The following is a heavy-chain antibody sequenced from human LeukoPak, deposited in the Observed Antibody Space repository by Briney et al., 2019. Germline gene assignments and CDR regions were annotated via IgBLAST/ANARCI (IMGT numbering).Heavy chain of an antibody. Sequence: SETLSLTCTVSGGSISSYYWSWVRQPPGKGLEWIGYIYYSGSTNYNPSLKSRVTISVDTSKNQFSLNLSSVTAADTAVYYCARDRPGGSSLDYWGQGTLVTVSS. CDR2: IYYSGST. V-gene: IGHV4-59*01. J-gene: IGHJ4*02. CDR1: GGSISSYY. D-gene: IGHD6-13*01. CDR3: ARDRPGGSSLDY.